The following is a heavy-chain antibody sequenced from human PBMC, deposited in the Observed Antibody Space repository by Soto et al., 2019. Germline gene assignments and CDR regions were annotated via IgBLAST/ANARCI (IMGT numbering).Heavy chain of an antibody. J-gene: IGHJ3*02. CDR3: ARPIAAATAGDAFDI. Sequence: GGSLRLSCAASGFTFSSYWMSWVRQAPGKGLEWVANIKQDGSEKYYVDSVKGRFTISRDNAKNSLYLQMNSLRAEDTAGYYCARPIAAATAGDAFDIWGQGTMVTVS. V-gene: IGHV3-7*01. CDR2: IKQDGSEK. D-gene: IGHD6-13*01. CDR1: GFTFSSYW.